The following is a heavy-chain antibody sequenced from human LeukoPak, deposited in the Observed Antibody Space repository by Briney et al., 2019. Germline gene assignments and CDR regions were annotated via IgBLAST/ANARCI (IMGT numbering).Heavy chain of an antibody. CDR1: GFTFSNAW. Sequence: GGSLRLSCAASGFTFSNAWMSWVRQAPGKGLEWVAVISYDGRNKYYADSVRGRFTISRDNSKNGLYLQMNSLRPEDTAIYYCAREGYTSSWLYYYYYMDVWGKGTTVTVSS. D-gene: IGHD6-13*01. V-gene: IGHV3-30*13. CDR3: AREGYTSSWLYYYYYMDV. J-gene: IGHJ6*03. CDR2: ISYDGRNK.